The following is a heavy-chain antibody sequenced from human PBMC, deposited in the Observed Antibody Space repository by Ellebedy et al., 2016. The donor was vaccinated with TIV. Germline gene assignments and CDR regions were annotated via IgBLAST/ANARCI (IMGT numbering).Heavy chain of an antibody. CDR2: ISYDGSYK. Sequence: GESLKISCAASGFTFTTYSMNWVRQAPGKGLEWVALISYDGSYKHYIDSVKGRFTISRDISNNTLYLHMNSLRAEDTAVYYCAKSHGYSSSWYSDDYFDYWGQGTLVTVSS. CDR3: AKSHGYSSSWYSDDYFDY. D-gene: IGHD6-13*01. V-gene: IGHV3-30*18. J-gene: IGHJ4*02. CDR1: GFTFTTYS.